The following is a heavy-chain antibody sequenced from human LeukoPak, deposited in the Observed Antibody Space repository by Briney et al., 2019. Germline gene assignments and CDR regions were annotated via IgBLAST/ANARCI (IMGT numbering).Heavy chain of an antibody. CDR3: AKDLVSTYSSSWYGDY. CDR2: ISYDGSNK. J-gene: IGHJ4*02. V-gene: IGHV3-30*18. D-gene: IGHD6-13*01. CDR1: GFTFSSYG. Sequence: GGSLRLSCAASGFTFSSYGMHWVRQAPGKGLEWVAVISYDGSNKYYADSVKGRFTISRDNSKNTLYLQMNSLRAEDTAVYYCAKDLVSTYSSSWYGDYWGQGTLVTVFS.